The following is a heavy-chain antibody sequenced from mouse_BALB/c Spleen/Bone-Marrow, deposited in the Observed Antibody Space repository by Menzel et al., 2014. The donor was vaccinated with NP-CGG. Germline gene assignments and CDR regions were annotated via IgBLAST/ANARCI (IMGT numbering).Heavy chain of an antibody. CDR2: IDPANGNT. CDR3: ARLDSFAY. J-gene: IGHJ3*01. Sequence: EVKLVESGAELVKPGASVKLSCTASGFNIKDTYMHWVKQRPEQGLEWIGRIDPANGNTKYDPKFQGKATITADTSSNTAYLQLSSLTSEDTAVYYCARLDSFAYWGQGTLVTVSA. V-gene: IGHV14-3*02. CDR1: GFNIKDTY.